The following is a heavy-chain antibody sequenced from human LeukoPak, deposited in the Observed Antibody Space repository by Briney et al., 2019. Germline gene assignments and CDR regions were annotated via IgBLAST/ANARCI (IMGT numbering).Heavy chain of an antibody. CDR2: ISGHGGTT. CDR3: AKMEVVPDPWPDALDI. J-gene: IGHJ3*02. V-gene: IGHV3-43*02. D-gene: IGHD3-22*01. Sequence: GASLRLSCVASGVTFGACAMHWVRQAPGKGLEWGSCISGHGGTTYYVDSVKGRFAISRDNTNNSLYLEMNSLTTEDTALYYCAKMEVVPDPWPDALDIWGQGTMVTVSS. CDR1: GVTFGACA.